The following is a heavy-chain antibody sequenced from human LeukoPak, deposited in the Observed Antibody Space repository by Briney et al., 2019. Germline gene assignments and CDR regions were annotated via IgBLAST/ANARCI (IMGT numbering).Heavy chain of an antibody. D-gene: IGHD3-22*01. CDR3: ASHYDSSGYYWGLFDY. Sequence: GGSLRLSCAASGFTFSSYAMSWVRQAPGKGLEWVSAISGSGGSTYYADSVKGRFTISRDNSKNTLYLQMNSLRAEDTAVYYCASHYDSSGYYWGLFDYWGKGTLVTVSS. J-gene: IGHJ4*02. CDR2: ISGSGGST. CDR1: GFTFSSYA. V-gene: IGHV3-23*01.